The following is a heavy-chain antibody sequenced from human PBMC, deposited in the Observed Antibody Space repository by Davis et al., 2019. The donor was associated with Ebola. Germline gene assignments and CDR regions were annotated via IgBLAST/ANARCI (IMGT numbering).Heavy chain of an antibody. CDR1: GYTFTGDD. J-gene: IGHJ4*02. D-gene: IGHD5-18*01. Sequence: AASVKVSCKASGYTFTGDDSNWVRQATGQGLEWMGWISAYNGNTNYAQKFQGRVTITADKSTSTAYMELSSLRSEDTAVYYCAIHSYGPVYWGQGTLVTVSS. CDR2: ISAYNGNT. V-gene: IGHV1-18*01. CDR3: AIHSYGPVY.